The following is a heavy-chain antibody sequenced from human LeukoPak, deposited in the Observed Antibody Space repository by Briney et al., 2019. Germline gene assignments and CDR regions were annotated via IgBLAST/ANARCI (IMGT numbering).Heavy chain of an antibody. CDR2: IYSGGTT. CDR1: GFTVSSNY. Sequence: GGSLRLSCAASGFTVSSNYMSWVRQAPGTGLEWVSVIYSGGTTYYADSVKGRFTISRDNSNNTLYLQMNSLRAEDTAVYYCARGPVSRFEIWGQGTMVTVSS. D-gene: IGHD4-17*01. J-gene: IGHJ3*02. CDR3: ARGPVSRFEI. V-gene: IGHV3-53*01.